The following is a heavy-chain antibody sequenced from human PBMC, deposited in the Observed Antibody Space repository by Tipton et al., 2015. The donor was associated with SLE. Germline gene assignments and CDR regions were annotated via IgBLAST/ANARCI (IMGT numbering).Heavy chain of an antibody. J-gene: IGHJ3*02. D-gene: IGHD3-9*01. CDR3: ARDLRAGEAFDI. V-gene: IGHV3-33*05. CDR1: GFTFSSYG. Sequence: SLRLSCAASGFTFSSYGMHWVRQAPGKGLEWVAVISYDGSNKYYADSVKGRFTISRDNAKNSLYLQMNSLRAEDTAVYYCARDLRAGEAFDIWGQGTMVTVSS. CDR2: ISYDGSNK.